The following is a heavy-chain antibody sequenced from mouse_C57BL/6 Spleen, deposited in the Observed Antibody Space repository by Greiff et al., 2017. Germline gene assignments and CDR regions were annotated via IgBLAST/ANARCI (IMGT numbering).Heavy chain of an antibody. Sequence: QVQLQQSGAELARPGASVKMSCKASGYTFTSYTMHWVKQRPGKGLEWIGYINPSSGYTKYNQKFKDKATLTADKSSSTAYMQLSSLTSEDSAVYYCARRDYYGSSPYYFDYWGQGTTLTVSA. CDR1: GYTFTSYT. D-gene: IGHD1-1*01. J-gene: IGHJ2*01. V-gene: IGHV1-4*01. CDR3: ARRDYYGSSPYYFDY. CDR2: INPSSGYT.